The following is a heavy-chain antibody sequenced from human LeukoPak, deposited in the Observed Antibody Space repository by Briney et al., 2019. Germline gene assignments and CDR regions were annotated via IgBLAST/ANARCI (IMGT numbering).Heavy chain of an antibody. Sequence: SQTLSLTCTVSGGSISSGSYYWSWIRQPAGKGLEWIGRIYTSGSTNYNPPLKSRVTISVDTSKNQFSLKLSSVTAADTAVYYCARDQRVPQYCSGGSCYSESFDYWGQGTLVTVSS. D-gene: IGHD2-15*01. V-gene: IGHV4-61*02. CDR3: ARDQRVPQYCSGGSCYSESFDY. CDR1: GGSISSGSYY. CDR2: IYTSGST. J-gene: IGHJ4*02.